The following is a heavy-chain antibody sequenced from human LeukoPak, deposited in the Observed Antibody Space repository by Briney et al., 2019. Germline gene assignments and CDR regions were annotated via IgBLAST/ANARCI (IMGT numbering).Heavy chain of an antibody. V-gene: IGHV3-23*01. J-gene: IGHJ4*02. Sequence: GGSLRLSCAASGFTFSTYAMTWVRQAPGKGLEWVSDISGTGGRTYYADSVKGRFTISRDNSKNTVDLLMNSLRAEDTAIYYCARDVPYYYDSSGYYSPYDCWGQGTLVTVSS. CDR2: ISGTGGRT. D-gene: IGHD3-22*01. CDR3: ARDVPYYYDSSGYYSPYDC. CDR1: GFTFSTYA.